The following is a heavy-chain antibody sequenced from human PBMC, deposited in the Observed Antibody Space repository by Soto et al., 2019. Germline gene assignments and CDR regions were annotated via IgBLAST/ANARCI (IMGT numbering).Heavy chain of an antibody. V-gene: IGHV3-43*01. Sequence: GGSLRLSCAASGFTFDDYTMHWVRQAPGKGLEWVSLISWDGGSTYYADSVKGRFTISRDNSKNSLYLQMNSLRTEDTALYYCAARREEVGATTDYWGQGTLVTVSS. J-gene: IGHJ4*02. D-gene: IGHD1-26*01. CDR3: AARREEVGATTDY. CDR1: GFTFDDYT. CDR2: ISWDGGST.